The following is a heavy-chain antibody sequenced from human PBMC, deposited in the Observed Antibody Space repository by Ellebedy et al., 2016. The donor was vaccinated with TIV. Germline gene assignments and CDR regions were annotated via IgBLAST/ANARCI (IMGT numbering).Heavy chain of an antibody. CDR3: ARSGDTSMAFTPSLDY. V-gene: IGHV1-18*01. D-gene: IGHD5-18*01. Sequence: AASVKVSCKASGYTFTSYGISWVRQAPGQGLEWMGWISAYNGNTNYAQKLQGRVTMTTDTSTSTAYMELSSLRSEDTAVYYCARSGDTSMAFTPSLDYWGQGTLVTVSS. CDR2: ISAYNGNT. CDR1: GYTFTSYG. J-gene: IGHJ4*02.